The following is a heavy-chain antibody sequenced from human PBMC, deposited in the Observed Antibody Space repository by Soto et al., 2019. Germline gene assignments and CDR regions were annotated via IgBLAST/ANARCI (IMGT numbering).Heavy chain of an antibody. J-gene: IGHJ6*02. Sequence: SSETLSLTCTVSGGSISSGGYYWSWIRQHPGKGLEWIGYIYYSGSTYYNPSLKSRVTISVDTSKNQFSLKLSSVTAADTAVYYCAKDRGAMTLLRYGMDVWGQGTTVTVSS. CDR1: GGSISSGGYY. D-gene: IGHD2-2*01. CDR3: AKDRGAMTLLRYGMDV. CDR2: IYYSGST. V-gene: IGHV4-31*03.